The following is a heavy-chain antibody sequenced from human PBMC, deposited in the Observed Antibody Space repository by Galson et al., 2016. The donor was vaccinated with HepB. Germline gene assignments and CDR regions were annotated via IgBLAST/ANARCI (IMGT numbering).Heavy chain of an antibody. V-gene: IGHV5-51*01. CDR3: ARWASCDESGGYADY. Sequence: QSGAEVKKPGESLKIFCKGSGYNFTSYWIGWVRQMPGKGLEWMGIIYAGDSDTRYSQSSQGQVTISADKSINIAYLQWSRLKASDTAMYYCARWASCDESGGYADYGGQGTLVTVSS. J-gene: IGHJ4*02. D-gene: IGHD3-22*01. CDR2: IYAGDSDT. CDR1: GYNFTSYW.